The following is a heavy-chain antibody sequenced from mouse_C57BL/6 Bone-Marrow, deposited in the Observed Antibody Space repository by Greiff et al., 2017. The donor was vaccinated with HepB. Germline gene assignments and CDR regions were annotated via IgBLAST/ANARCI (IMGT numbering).Heavy chain of an antibody. Sequence: EVQLVESGGGLVQPGGSLKLSCAASGFTFSDYYMYWVRQTPEKRLEWVAYISNGGGSTYYPDTVKGRCTISRDNAKNTLYLQMSRLKSEDTAMYYCARLSSDYFDYWGQGTTLTVSS. J-gene: IGHJ2*01. D-gene: IGHD3-1*01. CDR3: ARLSSDYFDY. CDR1: GFTFSDYY. CDR2: ISNGGGST. V-gene: IGHV5-12*01.